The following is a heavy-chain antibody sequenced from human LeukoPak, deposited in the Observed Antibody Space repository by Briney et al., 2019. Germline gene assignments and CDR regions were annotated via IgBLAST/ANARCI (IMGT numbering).Heavy chain of an antibody. D-gene: IGHD3-10*01. Sequence: GGSLRLSCAASGFTFTNYGMHWVRQAPGKGLEWVAFIRYDGRNKYYADSVKGRFTISRDKSKNTVYLQVNSLRAEDTAVYYCAKDHYYGSGSFDYWGQGTLVTVSS. CDR1: GFTFTNYG. CDR2: IRYDGRNK. V-gene: IGHV3-30*02. CDR3: AKDHYYGSGSFDY. J-gene: IGHJ4*02.